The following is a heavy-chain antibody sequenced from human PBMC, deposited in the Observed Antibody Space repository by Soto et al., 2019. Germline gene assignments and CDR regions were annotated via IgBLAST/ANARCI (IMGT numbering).Heavy chain of an antibody. CDR2: INPNSGGT. J-gene: IGHJ5*02. CDR1: GYTFTGYY. V-gene: IGHV1-2*04. Sequence: QVQLVQSGAEVKKPGASVKVSCKASGYTFTGYYMHWVRQAPGQGLEWMGWINPNSGGTNYAQKFQGWVTMTRDTSISTAYMELSRLRSDDTAVYYCAREATDYDILTGYYPGGEYNWFDPWGQGTLVTVSS. CDR3: AREATDYDILTGYYPGGEYNWFDP. D-gene: IGHD3-9*01.